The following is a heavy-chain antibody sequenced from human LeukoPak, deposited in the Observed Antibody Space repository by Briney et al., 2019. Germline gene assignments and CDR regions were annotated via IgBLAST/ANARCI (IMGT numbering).Heavy chain of an antibody. D-gene: IGHD1-26*01. CDR2: ISSSSSFI. CDR1: GFTFSSYS. J-gene: IGHJ4*02. CDR3: ARDLLSGSYYFDY. Sequence: GGSLRLSCAASGFTFSSYSMNWVRQAPGKGLEWISYISSSSSFIYYADSVKGRFTISRDNAKNSLYLQMNSLRAEDTAVYYCARDLLSGSYYFDYWGQGTLVSVSS. V-gene: IGHV3-48*01.